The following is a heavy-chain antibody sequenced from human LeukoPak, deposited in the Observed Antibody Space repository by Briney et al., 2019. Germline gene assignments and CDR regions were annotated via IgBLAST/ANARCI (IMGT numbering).Heavy chain of an antibody. CDR1: GHSLTSAYSISAGYY. V-gene: IGHV4-38-2*01. CDR2: IYHDGST. CDR3: ARTSRSGRAGGPFDI. J-gene: IGHJ3*02. D-gene: IGHD1-26*01. Sequence: SETLSLTCDVSGHSLTSAYSISAGYYWGCLRQPPGKGLEWIGSIYHDGSTYYNPSLKSRVTISVDTSDSLFSLNLSSVTAADTAVYFCARTSRSGRAGGPFDIWGLGTMVTVSS.